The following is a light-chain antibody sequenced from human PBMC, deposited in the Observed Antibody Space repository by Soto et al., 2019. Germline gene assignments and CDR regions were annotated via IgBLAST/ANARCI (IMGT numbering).Light chain of an antibody. CDR2: EVS. CDR1: SSDGGGYNY. V-gene: IGLV2-8*01. J-gene: IGLJ1*01. CDR3: RSYAGSNSFA. Sequence: QSALTQPPSASGSPGQSVTISCTGTSSDGGGYNYVSWYQQHPGKAPKLMIYEVSKRPSGVPDRFSGSKSGNTASLTVSGLQAVDDAVYYCRSYAGSNSFAFATGTKVTVL.